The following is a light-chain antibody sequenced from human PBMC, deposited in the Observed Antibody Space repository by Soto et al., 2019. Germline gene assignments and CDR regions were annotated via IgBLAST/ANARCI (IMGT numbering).Light chain of an antibody. Sequence: DIQMTQSPASLSASVGDRVTITCQASRDIAKFLNWYQQKPGKAPKLLIDDASNLATGVPSRFSGSGSGTHFTFTISSLQPEDVATYYCQQYDDLPITFGQGTRLQIK. J-gene: IGKJ5*01. CDR1: RDIAKF. V-gene: IGKV1-33*01. CDR3: QQYDDLPIT. CDR2: DAS.